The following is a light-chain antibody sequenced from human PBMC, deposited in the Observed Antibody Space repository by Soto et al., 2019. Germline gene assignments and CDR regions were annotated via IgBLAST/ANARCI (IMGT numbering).Light chain of an antibody. V-gene: IGKV1-33*01. Sequence: DIQMTQSPSSLSASVGDRVTIACQANQDIGNYLNWYQQKPGKAPRLLIYDASNLEIGVPSRFSGSVSGTDFTFTISNLQPEGIATYYCQQYDTLPPYTFGQGTKVELK. J-gene: IGKJ2*01. CDR2: DAS. CDR1: QDIGNY. CDR3: QQYDTLPPYT.